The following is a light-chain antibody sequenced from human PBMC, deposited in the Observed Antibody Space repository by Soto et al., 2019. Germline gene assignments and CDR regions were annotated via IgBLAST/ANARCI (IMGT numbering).Light chain of an antibody. CDR2: EVS. Sequence: QSALTQPASVSGSPGQSITISCTGTSSDVGGYNHVSWYQQHPGKAPKLMIYEVSNRPSGVSNRFSGSKSGNTASLTISGLQAEDEADYYCNSFTTGSTWVFGGGTKLTVL. CDR1: SSDVGGYNH. V-gene: IGLV2-14*01. J-gene: IGLJ3*02. CDR3: NSFTTGSTWV.